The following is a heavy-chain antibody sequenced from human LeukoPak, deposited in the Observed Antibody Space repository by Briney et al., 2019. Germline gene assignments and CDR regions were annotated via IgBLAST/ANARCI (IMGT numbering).Heavy chain of an antibody. V-gene: IGHV1-69*05. J-gene: IGHJ6*03. D-gene: IGHD4-23*01. CDR2: IIPIFGTA. CDR1: GGTFSSYA. CDR3: ARENPARYLLGEGNSDFFYLDG. Sequence: ASVTVSCKASGGTFSSYAISWVRQAPGQGLEWMGGIIPIFGTANYAQKFQGRVTITTDESTSTAYMELSSLRSDDTAVYYCARENPARYLLGEGNSDFFYLDGWGKGSTVTVSS.